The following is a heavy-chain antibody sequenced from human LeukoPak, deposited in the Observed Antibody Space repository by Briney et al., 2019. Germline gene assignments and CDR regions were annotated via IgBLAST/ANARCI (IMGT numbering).Heavy chain of an antibody. V-gene: IGHV5-51*01. Sequence: GESLKISFKGSGYSFTSYWIGWVRQMPGKGLEWMGIIYPGDSDTRYSPSFQGQVTISADKSISTAYLQWSSLEASDTAMYYCARLGYYYDSSGYYFDYWGQGTLVTVSS. CDR1: GYSFTSYW. CDR2: IYPGDSDT. D-gene: IGHD3-22*01. J-gene: IGHJ4*02. CDR3: ARLGYYYDSSGYYFDY.